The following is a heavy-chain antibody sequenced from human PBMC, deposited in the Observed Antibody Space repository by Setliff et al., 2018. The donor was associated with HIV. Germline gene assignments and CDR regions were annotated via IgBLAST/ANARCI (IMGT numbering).Heavy chain of an antibody. CDR2: ITPIFGTA. D-gene: IGHD5-12*01. J-gene: IGHJ4*02. CDR1: GGTFSSYA. V-gene: IGHV1-69*13. CDR3: VRGSISGMYYFDY. Sequence: GASVKVSCKASGGTFSSYAISWVRQAPGQGLEWMGGITPIFGTANYAQKFQGRVTITADESTSTAYLELRRLRSDDTAVYYCVRGSISGMYYFDYWGLGTLVTVSS.